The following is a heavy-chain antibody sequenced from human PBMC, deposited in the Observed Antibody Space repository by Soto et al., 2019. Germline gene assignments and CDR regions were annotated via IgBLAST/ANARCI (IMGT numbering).Heavy chain of an antibody. V-gene: IGHV1-46*01. CDR1: GYTFTIYY. J-gene: IGHJ5*02. D-gene: IGHD1-1*01. Sequence: ASLKVSCKASGYTFTIYYMHWVRQAPGQGLEWMGIINPSGGSTSYAQKFQGRVTMTRDTSTSTVYMELSSLRSEDTAVYYCAPDITLRNRWFDPWGQGTLVTVSS. CDR2: INPSGGST. CDR3: APDITLRNRWFDP.